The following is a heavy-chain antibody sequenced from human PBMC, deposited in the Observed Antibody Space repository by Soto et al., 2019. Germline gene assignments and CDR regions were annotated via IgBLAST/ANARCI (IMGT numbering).Heavy chain of an antibody. CDR1: GFTFMTYT. J-gene: IGHJ6*02. D-gene: IGHD2-15*01. Sequence: GGSLRLSCVASGFTFMTYTMNWVRQAPGKGLEWVSGIRGFSPYTFYSESVKGRFTISRDNAKNSLYLQMNSLRAEDTAVYYCARDRGYDAHDYYYNAMDVWGQGTTVTVSS. CDR2: IRGFSPYT. V-gene: IGHV3-21*01. CDR3: ARDRGYDAHDYYYNAMDV.